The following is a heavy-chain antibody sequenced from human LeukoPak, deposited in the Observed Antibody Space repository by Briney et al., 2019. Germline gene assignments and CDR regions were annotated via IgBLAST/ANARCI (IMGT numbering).Heavy chain of an antibody. CDR3: ARRVRSGDGWVFDY. V-gene: IGHV4-34*01. J-gene: IGHJ4*02. CDR2: INDSGNT. CDR1: GGSFSDYY. Sequence: SETLSLTCAVYGGSFSDYYWSWIRQPPGQGLEWIGEINDSGNTNHNPSLKSRVTISVDTSKNQFSLKLRSATAADTAVYFCARRVRSGDGWVFDYWGQGTLVIVSP. D-gene: IGHD5-24*01.